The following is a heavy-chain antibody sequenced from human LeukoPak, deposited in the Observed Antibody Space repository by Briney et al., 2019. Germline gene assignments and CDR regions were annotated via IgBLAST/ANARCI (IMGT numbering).Heavy chain of an antibody. CDR1: GFTFSSYS. V-gene: IGHV3-21*01. CDR3: ARDTRGIYDYIWGSYRYTAIGY. Sequence: GGSLRLSCAASGFTFSSYSMNWVRQAPGKGLEWVSSISSSSSYIYYADSVKGRFIISRDNAKNSLYLQMNSLRAVDTAVYYCARDTRGIYDYIWGSYRYTAIGYWGQGTLVTVSS. CDR2: ISSSSSYI. D-gene: IGHD3-16*02. J-gene: IGHJ4*02.